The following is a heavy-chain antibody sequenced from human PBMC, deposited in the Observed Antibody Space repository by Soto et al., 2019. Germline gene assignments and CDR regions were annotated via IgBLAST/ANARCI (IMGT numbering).Heavy chain of an antibody. Sequence: VASVKVSCKASGFTFSNYGLNWVRQAPGPGLEWMGWVSANNGHTNYAQNLQGRVSMTTDTSTSTAYMELRGLRFDDTAVYYCARDIESVTAKHFFYYYAMDVWGQGTTVTVSS. CDR3: ARDIESVTAKHFFYYYAMDV. V-gene: IGHV1-18*01. J-gene: IGHJ6*02. CDR2: VSANNGHT. CDR1: GFTFSNYG. D-gene: IGHD2-8*01.